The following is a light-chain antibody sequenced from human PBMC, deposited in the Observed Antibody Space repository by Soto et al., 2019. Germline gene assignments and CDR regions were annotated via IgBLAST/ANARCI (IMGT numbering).Light chain of an antibody. V-gene: IGLV2-14*01. CDR1: SGEVGGCNC. Sequence: RGRWIIISNTGTSGEVGGCNCVSWYQEYPGKAPKLMIFEVSNRPSGVSNRFSATTSGNTASLTISRLHTEDEADYECGLYTGASTPGFGSGPKFTVL. CDR2: EVS. J-gene: IGLJ1*01. CDR3: GLYTGASTPG.